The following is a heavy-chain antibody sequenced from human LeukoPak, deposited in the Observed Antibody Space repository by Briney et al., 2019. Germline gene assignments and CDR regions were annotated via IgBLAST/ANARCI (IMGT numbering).Heavy chain of an antibody. CDR2: IYYSGST. J-gene: IGHJ5*02. D-gene: IGHD3-9*01. CDR3: ARQGRPHFAWLLRAFDP. Sequence: PSETLSLTCTVSGGSISSSSYYWGWIRQPPGKGLEWIGSIYYSGSTYYNPSLKSRVTISVDTSKNQFSLKLSSVTAADTAVYYCARQGRPHFAWLLRAFDPWGQGTLVTVSS. CDR1: GGSISSSSYY. V-gene: IGHV4-39*01.